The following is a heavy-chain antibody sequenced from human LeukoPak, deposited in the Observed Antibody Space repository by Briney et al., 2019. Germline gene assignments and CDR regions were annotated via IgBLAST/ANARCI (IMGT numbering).Heavy chain of an antibody. V-gene: IGHV1-69*05. D-gene: IGHD3-22*01. Sequence: GSSVKVSCKASGGTFSSYAISWVRQAPGQGLEWMGGIIPIFGTANYAQKFQGRVTMTRDMSTSTVYMELSSLRSEDTAVYYCARNYYDSSSYSRHDYWGQGTLVTVSS. CDR1: GGTFSSYA. J-gene: IGHJ4*02. CDR3: ARNYYDSSSYSRHDY. CDR2: IIPIFGTA.